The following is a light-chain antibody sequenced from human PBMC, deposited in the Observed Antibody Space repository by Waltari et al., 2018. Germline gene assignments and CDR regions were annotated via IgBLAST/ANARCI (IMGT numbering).Light chain of an antibody. J-gene: IGLJ3*02. V-gene: IGLV3-27*01. Sequence: SFELTQTSSLSVSPGQTVRITCSGDVLANNYARRFQQKPGQAPDLIISRDTERPSGIPQRFSGSSSGTTVTLTSRGAQAEDEADYYRYAAADNNLGVFGGGTKVTIL. CDR3: YAAADNNLGV. CDR2: RDT. CDR1: VLANNY.